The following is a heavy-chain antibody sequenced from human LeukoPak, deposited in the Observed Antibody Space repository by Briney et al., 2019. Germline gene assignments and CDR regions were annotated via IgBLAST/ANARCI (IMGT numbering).Heavy chain of an antibody. CDR3: ARQSWGRYWYFDL. V-gene: IGHV4-39*01. J-gene: IGHJ2*01. CDR1: GGSISSSGYY. CDR2: IFYSGST. D-gene: IGHD3-16*01. Sequence: SETLSLTCTVSGGSISSSGYYWGWIRQPPGKGLEWIGSIFYSGSTYYTPSLKSRVTISVDTSKNLFSLRLSSLTAADTAVYYCARQSWGRYWYFDLWGCGTLVTVSS.